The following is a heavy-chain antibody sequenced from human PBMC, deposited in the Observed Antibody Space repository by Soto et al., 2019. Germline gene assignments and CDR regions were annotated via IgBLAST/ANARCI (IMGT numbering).Heavy chain of an antibody. J-gene: IGHJ4*02. D-gene: IGHD4-4*01. CDR1: GGSRVGLGNR. V-gene: IGHV4-31*02. CDR2: IFYPGTT. CDR3: AETAYSSCYYSDK. Sequence: SEPMAVTKSVAGGSRVGLGNRWNWIRKHPGKGLEWIGYIFYPGTTYYTPSLKSRVTMSVDTSENKFSRKLTSVTAADTAVYHWAETAYSSCYYSDKWRQGSRVTGSS.